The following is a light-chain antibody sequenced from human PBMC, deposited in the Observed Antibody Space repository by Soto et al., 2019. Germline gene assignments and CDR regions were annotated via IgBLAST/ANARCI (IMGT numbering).Light chain of an antibody. Sequence: EIVMTQSPATLSVSPGERATLSCRANQSVSTNLAWYQQKPGQAPRLLIFGASTRATGIPARFSGGGSGTEFTLTISSLQSEDFAVYYCQQYNNWPPFTFGPGTNVDIK. CDR2: GAS. J-gene: IGKJ3*01. CDR3: QQYNNWPPFT. CDR1: QSVSTN. V-gene: IGKV3-15*01.